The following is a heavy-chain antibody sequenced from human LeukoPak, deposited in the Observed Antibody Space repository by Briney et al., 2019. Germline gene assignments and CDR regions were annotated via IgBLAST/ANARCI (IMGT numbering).Heavy chain of an antibody. CDR3: ARHKVYGSGSFYFDY. CDR2: IYYSGNT. Sequence: SETPSLTCSVSGGSISSSSYSWGWIRRPPGKGLEWIGSIYYSGNTQYNTSLKSRVTISVDTSKNQFSLKLSSVTAADTALYYCARHKVYGSGSFYFDYWGQGTLVTVSS. J-gene: IGHJ4*02. V-gene: IGHV4-39*01. CDR1: GGSISSSSYS. D-gene: IGHD3-10*01.